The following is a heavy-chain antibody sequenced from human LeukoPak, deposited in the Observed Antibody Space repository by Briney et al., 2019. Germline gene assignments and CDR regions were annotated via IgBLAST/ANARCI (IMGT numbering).Heavy chain of an antibody. V-gene: IGHV4-39*07. J-gene: IGHJ4*02. Sequence: KPSETLSLTCTVSGGSISSSSYYWGWIRQPPGKGLEWIGSIYYSGSTYYNPSLKSRVTISVDTSKNQFSLKLSSVTAADTAVYYCARAVNSADVYGPDFFDYWGQGTLVTVSS. D-gene: IGHD3-10*01. CDR1: GGSISSSSYY. CDR3: ARAVNSADVYGPDFFDY. CDR2: IYYSGST.